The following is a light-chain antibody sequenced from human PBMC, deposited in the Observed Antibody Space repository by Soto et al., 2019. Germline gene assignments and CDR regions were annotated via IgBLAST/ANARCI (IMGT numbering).Light chain of an antibody. J-gene: IGLJ2*01. CDR3: QSYDGSLSGV. CDR1: SSNIGAGYD. Sequence: QSVLTQPPSVSGAPGQRVTISCTGSSSNIGAGYDVHWYQQLPGTAPKLLIYGNSNRPSGVPDRFSGSKSGTSASLALPGRQAEDDADYYCQSYDGSLSGVFGGGTKLTVL. CDR2: GNS. V-gene: IGLV1-40*01.